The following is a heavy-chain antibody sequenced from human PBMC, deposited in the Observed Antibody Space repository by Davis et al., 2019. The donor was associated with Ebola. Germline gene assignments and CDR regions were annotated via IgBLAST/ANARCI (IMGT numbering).Heavy chain of an antibody. CDR3: ARGHGDYGNDAFDI. D-gene: IGHD4-17*01. Sequence: SETLSLTCTVSGYSINRGFTWGWIRQPPGKGLEWIGSIYHSGSTNYSPSLKSRVTISADTSKNQFSLKLSSVTAADTAVYYCARGHGDYGNDAFDIWGQGTMVTVSS. CDR2: IYHSGST. CDR1: GYSINRGFT. J-gene: IGHJ3*02. V-gene: IGHV4-38-2*02.